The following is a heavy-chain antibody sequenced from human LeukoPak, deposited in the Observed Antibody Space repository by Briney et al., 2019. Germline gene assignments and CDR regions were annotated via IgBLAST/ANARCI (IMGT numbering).Heavy chain of an antibody. J-gene: IGHJ3*02. D-gene: IGHD3-22*01. CDR2: IYYSGST. V-gene: IGHV4-61*08. CDR1: GGSISSGGYY. CDR3: ARQFATYYYDSSGYYYRDDAFDI. Sequence: SQTLSLTCTVSGGSISSGGYYWSWIRQPPGKGLEWIGYIYYSGSTNYNPSLKSRVTISVDTSKNQFSLKLSSVTAADTAVYYCARQFATYYYDSSGYYYRDDAFDIWGQGTMVTVSS.